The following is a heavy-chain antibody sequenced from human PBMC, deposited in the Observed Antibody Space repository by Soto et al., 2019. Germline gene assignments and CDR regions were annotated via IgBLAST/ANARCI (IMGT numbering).Heavy chain of an antibody. CDR2: ISASGSRT. CDR1: GFIFNNYA. J-gene: IGHJ3*01. CDR3: GKDPNGDYVGGFEF. V-gene: IGHV3-23*01. Sequence: GGSLRLSCAASGFIFNNYAMSWVRQAPGKGLEWVSGISASGSRTFYADSVKGRFTVSRDFSKNTLSLQMDSLRAEDTAVYFCGKDPNGDYVGGFEFWGPGTMVTVSS. D-gene: IGHD4-17*01.